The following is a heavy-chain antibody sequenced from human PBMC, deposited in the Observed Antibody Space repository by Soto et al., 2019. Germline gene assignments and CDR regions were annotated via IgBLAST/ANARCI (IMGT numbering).Heavy chain of an antibody. J-gene: IGHJ4*02. CDR1: GLTISSYW. CDR2: INGDGSRT. D-gene: IGHD6-19*01. Sequence: EVQLVESGGGLVQPGESLRLSCVVSGLTISSYWMHWVRQAPGKGLVWVSRINGDGSRTNYADSMKGRFTISRDNAKNTLYLEVNTLRGEATAVYYCAVSVAGPTAIAYWGQGTRVTVSS. CDR3: AVSVAGPTAIAY. V-gene: IGHV3-74*01.